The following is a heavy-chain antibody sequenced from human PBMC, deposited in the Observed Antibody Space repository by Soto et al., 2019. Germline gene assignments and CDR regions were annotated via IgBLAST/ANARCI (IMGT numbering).Heavy chain of an antibody. CDR3: ATGIGYCISTSCSPRGPFDY. CDR1: GGTFSSYA. J-gene: IGHJ4*02. CDR2: IIPIFGTA. Sequence: ASVKVSCKASGGTFSSYAISWVRQAPGQGLEWMGGIIPIFGTANYAQKFQGRVTITADESTSTAYMEMSSLRSEDTAVYYCATGIGYCISTSCSPRGPFDYWGQGTLVTVSS. V-gene: IGHV1-69*13. D-gene: IGHD2-2*01.